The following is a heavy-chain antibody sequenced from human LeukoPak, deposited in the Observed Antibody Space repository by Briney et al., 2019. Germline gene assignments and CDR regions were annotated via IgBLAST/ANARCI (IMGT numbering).Heavy chain of an antibody. V-gene: IGHV1-18*01. D-gene: IGHD2-2*01. Sequence: ASVTVSCKASGYTFTSYGISWVRQAPGQGLEWMGWISAYNGNTSYAQKLQGRVTMTTDTSTSTAYMELSSLRSEDTAVYYCAAGLGYCSSTSCSTYNWFDPWGQGTLVTVSS. CDR2: ISAYNGNT. CDR3: AAGLGYCSSTSCSTYNWFDP. CDR1: GYTFTSYG. J-gene: IGHJ5*02.